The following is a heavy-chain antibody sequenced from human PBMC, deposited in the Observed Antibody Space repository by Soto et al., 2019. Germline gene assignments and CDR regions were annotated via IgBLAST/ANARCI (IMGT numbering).Heavy chain of an antibody. Sequence: SETLSLTCSVSGATLNSGNYYWSWIRQVPGKGLEWIGHIYVTGAVDYNPSLRDRITISQDTSERQFSLNLRLVTAADTAVYYCARLRIATNNYKWFDPWGQGTLVTVSS. CDR3: ARLRIATNNYKWFDP. D-gene: IGHD2-21*01. CDR1: GATLNSGNYY. V-gene: IGHV4-31*03. J-gene: IGHJ5*02. CDR2: IYVTGAV.